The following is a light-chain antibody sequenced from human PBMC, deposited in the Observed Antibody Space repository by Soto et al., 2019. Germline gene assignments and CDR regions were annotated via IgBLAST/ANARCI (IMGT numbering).Light chain of an antibody. CDR2: KAS. CDR3: QQYNSYSWT. V-gene: IGKV1-5*03. CDR1: QSISSW. J-gene: IGKJ1*01. Sequence: DLQMTQSPSTLSASVGDRVTITCRASQSISSWLAWYQQKPGKAPKLLIYKASSLESGVPSRFSGSGCRTEFTLTISSLQPDDFATYYCQQYNSYSWTFGQGTKVEIK.